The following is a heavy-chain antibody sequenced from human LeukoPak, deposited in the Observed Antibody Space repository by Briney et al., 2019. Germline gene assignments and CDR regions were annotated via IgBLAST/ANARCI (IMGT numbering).Heavy chain of an antibody. CDR1: GGSISSSDYY. D-gene: IGHD6-19*01. J-gene: IGHJ4*02. V-gene: IGHV4-61*02. CDR2: IYTSGST. Sequence: PSETLSLTCTVSGGSISSSDYYWGWIRQPAGKGLEWIGRIYTSGSTNYNPSLKSRVTMSVDTSKNQFSLKLSSVTAADTAVYYCARDLMYSSGWYPHFDYWGQGTLVTVSS. CDR3: ARDLMYSSGWYPHFDY.